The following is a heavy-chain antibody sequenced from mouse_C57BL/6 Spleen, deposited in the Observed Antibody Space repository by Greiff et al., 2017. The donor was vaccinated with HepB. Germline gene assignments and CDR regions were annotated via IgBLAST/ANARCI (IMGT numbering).Heavy chain of an antibody. CDR3: TRGSTVVATDY. V-gene: IGHV1-5*01. CDR1: GYTFTSYW. J-gene: IGHJ2*01. CDR2: IYPGNSDT. D-gene: IGHD1-1*01. Sequence: VQLKQSGTVLARPGASVKMSCKTSGYTFTSYWMHWVKQRPGQGLEWIGAIYPGNSDTSYNQKFKGKAKLTAVTSASTAYMARSSLTNEDSAVYYCTRGSTVVATDYWGQGTTLTVSS.